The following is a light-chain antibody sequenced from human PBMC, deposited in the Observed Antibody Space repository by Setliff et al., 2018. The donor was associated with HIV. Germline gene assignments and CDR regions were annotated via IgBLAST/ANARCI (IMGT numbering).Light chain of an antibody. V-gene: IGLV2-11*01. CDR1: SSDVGGYNY. CDR3: SSYTGSDNYV. CDR2: DVT. Sequence: QSALAQPRSVSGSPGQSVTISCTGTSSDVGGYNYVSWYQQHPGKAPKLLIYDVTKRPSGVPDRFFASKSGNTASLTVSGLQAEDEADYYCSSYTGSDNYVFGTGTKVTVL. J-gene: IGLJ1*01.